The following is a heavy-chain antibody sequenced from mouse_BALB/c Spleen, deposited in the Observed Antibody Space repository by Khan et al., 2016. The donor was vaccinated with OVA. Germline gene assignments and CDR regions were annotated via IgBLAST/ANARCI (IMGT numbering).Heavy chain of an antibody. CDR3: ARREGLYARDY. Sequence: EVELVESGGGLVQPGGSRKLSCAASGFTFSSFGMHWVRRAPEKGLEWVAFISSGSSTIYYADTVKGRFTISRDDPKNTLFLQMTSLRSEDTAMYYCARREGLYARDYWGQGTSVTVSS. D-gene: IGHD3-3*01. V-gene: IGHV5-17*02. J-gene: IGHJ4*01. CDR1: GFTFSSFG. CDR2: ISSGSSTI.